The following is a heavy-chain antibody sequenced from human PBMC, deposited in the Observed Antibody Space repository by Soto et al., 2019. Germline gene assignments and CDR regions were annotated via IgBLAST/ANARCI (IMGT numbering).Heavy chain of an antibody. Sequence: SETLSLTCAVSGASISSGNWWSWVRQPPGKGLEWIGEIYHSGSITYNPSLKSRVTISVDKSKNQFSLRLNSVTAADTAVYYCARVADEDFDYWSQGTLVTVSS. CDR3: ARVADEDFDY. CDR1: GASISSGNW. J-gene: IGHJ4*02. CDR2: IYHSGSI. V-gene: IGHV4-4*02.